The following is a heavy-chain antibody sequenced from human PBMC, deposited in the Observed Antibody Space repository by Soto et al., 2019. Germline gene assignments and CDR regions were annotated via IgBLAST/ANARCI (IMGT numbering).Heavy chain of an antibody. CDR2: TRNKANSYTT. D-gene: IGHD6-19*01. Sequence: EVQLVESGGGLVQPGGSLRLFCAASGFSFSDHYVDWVRQAPGKGLEWVGRTRNKANSYTTEYAASVKGRFTISRDDAKNSLYLQMNCLKTEDTAVYYCLRASYSSGWYSDYWGQGTLVTVSS. J-gene: IGHJ4*02. V-gene: IGHV3-72*01. CDR3: LRASYSSGWYSDY. CDR1: GFSFSDHY.